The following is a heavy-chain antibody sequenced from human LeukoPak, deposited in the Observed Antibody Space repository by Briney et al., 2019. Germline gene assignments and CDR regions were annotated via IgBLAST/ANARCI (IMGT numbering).Heavy chain of an antibody. Sequence: GGSLRLSCAASGFTFSSYSMNWVRQAPGKGLEWVSSISGSSSYIYYADSVKGRFTISRDNAKNSLHLQMSSLRAEDTAVYYCARGNHLKYDIWGQGTMVTVSS. CDR2: ISGSSSYI. CDR1: GFTFSSYS. D-gene: IGHD1-14*01. J-gene: IGHJ3*02. CDR3: ARGNHLKYDI. V-gene: IGHV3-21*01.